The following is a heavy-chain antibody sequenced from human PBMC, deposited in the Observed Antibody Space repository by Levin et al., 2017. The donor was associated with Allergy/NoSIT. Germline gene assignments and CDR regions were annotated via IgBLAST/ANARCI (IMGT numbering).Heavy chain of an antibody. V-gene: IGHV1-69*02. CDR2: IIPFLARA. Sequence: ASVKVSCKVSGGTFSSYTISWVRQAPGQGLEWVGRIIPFLARADYAQKFQGRVTLTADKSTITTYMELNSLRSEDTAVYYCARAIGDPAASGNWFDPWGQGTLVIVSS. CDR3: ARAIGDPAASGNWFDP. J-gene: IGHJ5*02. CDR1: GGTFSSYT. D-gene: IGHD2-2*01.